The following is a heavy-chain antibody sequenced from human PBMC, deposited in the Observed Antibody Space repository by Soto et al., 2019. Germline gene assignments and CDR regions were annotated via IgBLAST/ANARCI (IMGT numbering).Heavy chain of an antibody. CDR1: GFTFSVYA. J-gene: IGHJ4*02. CDR2: ISYDGSNK. Sequence: GGSLRLSCAASGFTFSVYAMHWVRQAPGKGLEWVAVISYDGSNKYYADSVKGRFTISRDNSKNTLYLQMNSLRAEDTAVYYCAKDRGAATLDYWGQGTLVTVSS. D-gene: IGHD6-25*01. V-gene: IGHV3-30*18. CDR3: AKDRGAATLDY.